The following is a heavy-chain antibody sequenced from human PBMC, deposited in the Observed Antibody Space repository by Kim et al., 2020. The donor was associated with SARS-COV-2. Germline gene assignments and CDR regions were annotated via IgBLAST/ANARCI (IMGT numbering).Heavy chain of an antibody. CDR1: GFTFSSYA. J-gene: IGHJ4*02. D-gene: IGHD6-13*01. CDR2: IWYDGSNK. CDR3: ASSAAGTFRIDY. Sequence: GGSLRLSCAASGFTFSSYAMHWVRQAPGKGLEWVAVIWYDGSNKYYADSVKGRFTISRDNSKNTLYLQMNSLRAEDTAVYYCASSAAGTFRIDYWGQGTL. V-gene: IGHV3-33*01.